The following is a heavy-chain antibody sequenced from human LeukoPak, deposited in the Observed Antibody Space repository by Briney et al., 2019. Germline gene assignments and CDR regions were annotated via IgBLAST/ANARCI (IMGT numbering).Heavy chain of an antibody. CDR2: VNPSGGST. D-gene: IGHD3-3*01. CDR3: ARVTDYDFWSGPYYFDY. Sequence: GASVKVSCKASGYTFTSYYMHWVRQAPGQGLEWMGIVNPSGGSTSYAQKFQGRVTMTRDTSTSTVYMELSSLRSEDTAVYYCARVTDYDFWSGPYYFDYWGQGTLVTVSP. J-gene: IGHJ4*02. CDR1: GYTFTSYY. V-gene: IGHV1-46*03.